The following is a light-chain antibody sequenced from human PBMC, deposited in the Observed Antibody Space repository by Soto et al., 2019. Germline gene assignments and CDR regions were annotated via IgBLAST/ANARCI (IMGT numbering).Light chain of an antibody. CDR3: QQYDSSPLT. CDR2: SAS. V-gene: IGKV3-20*01. CDR1: QSVSTSS. Sequence: EIVLTQSPGTLSLSPGERATLSCRASQSVSTSSLAWLAWYQQKPGQAPRLLIYSASSRATGIPDRFSGSASGTDFTLTISRLEPGDFAVYYCQQYDSSPLTFGGGTKVQIK. J-gene: IGKJ4*01.